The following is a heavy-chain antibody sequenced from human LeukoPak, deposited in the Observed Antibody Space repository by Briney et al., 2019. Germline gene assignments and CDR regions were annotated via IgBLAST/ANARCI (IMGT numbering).Heavy chain of an antibody. CDR3: ASANDDYGGILLPY. J-gene: IGHJ4*02. Sequence: PSQTLSLTCTVSGGSISSGGYYRSWIRQHPGKGLEWIGYIYYSGSTYYNPSLKSRVPISVHPSKNQSSLKLSSVTAADTAVYYCASANDDYGGILLPYWGQGTLVTVSS. D-gene: IGHD4-23*01. V-gene: IGHV4-31*03. CDR1: GGSISSGGYY. CDR2: IYYSGST.